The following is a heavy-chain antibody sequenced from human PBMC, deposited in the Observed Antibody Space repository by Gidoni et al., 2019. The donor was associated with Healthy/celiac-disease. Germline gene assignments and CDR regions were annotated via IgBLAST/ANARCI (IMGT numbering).Heavy chain of an antibody. CDR3: ARVRYDSSGYYLDY. CDR2: ISSSSSYT. V-gene: IGHV3-11*06. CDR1: GLTFSDYY. Sequence: QVQLVESGGGLVKPGGSLRLFCAASGLTFSDYYMSWIRQAPGKRLEWVSYISSSSSYTNYADSRKGRFTISRDNAKNSLYLQMNSLRAEDTAVYYCARVRYDSSGYYLDYWGQGTLVTVSS. D-gene: IGHD3-22*01. J-gene: IGHJ4*02.